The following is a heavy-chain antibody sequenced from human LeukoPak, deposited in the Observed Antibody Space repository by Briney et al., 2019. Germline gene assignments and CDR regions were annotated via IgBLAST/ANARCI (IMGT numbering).Heavy chain of an antibody. Sequence: GGSLRLSCAASGLIFSSYTMSWVRQAPGKGLQWVSAISGSSDTTYYADSVKGRLIISRDNSKNTLYLQMSSLRAEDTAVYYCVTPQDKVGAKGYWGQGALVTVSS. CDR2: ISGSSDTT. D-gene: IGHD1-26*01. CDR3: VTPQDKVGAKGY. V-gene: IGHV3-23*01. J-gene: IGHJ4*02. CDR1: GLIFSSYT.